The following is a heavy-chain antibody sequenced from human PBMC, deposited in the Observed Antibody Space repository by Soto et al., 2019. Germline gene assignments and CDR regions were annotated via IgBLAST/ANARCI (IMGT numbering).Heavy chain of an antibody. J-gene: IGHJ3*02. D-gene: IGHD3-22*01. V-gene: IGHV4-59*01. CDR2: IYYSGST. CDR3: ARTYDDSGPNSGGYGFDI. Sequence: SETKSVTCTVSGGSISTYDWSWIRPHTGKGLEWIAYIYYSGSTSYNPSLKSRDTISLDTSKNQFSLKLSSVTAADTAVYYCARTYDDSGPNSGGYGFDIWGPGTMVTVSS. CDR1: GGSISTYD.